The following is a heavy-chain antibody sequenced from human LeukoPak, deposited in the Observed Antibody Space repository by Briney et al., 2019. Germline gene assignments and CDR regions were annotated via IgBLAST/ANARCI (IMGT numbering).Heavy chain of an antibody. D-gene: IGHD4-17*01. CDR2: ISSSSSYI. Sequence: GGSLRLSCAASGFTFSSYSMNWVRQAPGKGLEWVSSISSSSSYIYYADSVKGRFTISRDNAKNSLYLQMNSLGAEDTAVYYCARHGDYGDYYVDYWGQGTLVTVSS. V-gene: IGHV3-21*01. J-gene: IGHJ4*02. CDR1: GFTFSSYS. CDR3: ARHGDYGDYYVDY.